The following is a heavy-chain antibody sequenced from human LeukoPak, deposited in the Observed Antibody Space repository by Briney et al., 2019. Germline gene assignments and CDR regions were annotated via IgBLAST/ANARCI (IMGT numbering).Heavy chain of an antibody. Sequence: SETLSLTCAVYGGSFSDYYWSWIRQPPGKGLEWIGEINHSGSTNYNPSLKSRVTISVDTSKNQFSLNLYSVTTADTAVYYCARRGQAGYLYWGQGTLVTVSS. CDR3: ARRGQAGYLY. CDR2: INHSGST. CDR1: GGSFSDYY. J-gene: IGHJ4*02. D-gene: IGHD3-16*02. V-gene: IGHV4-34*01.